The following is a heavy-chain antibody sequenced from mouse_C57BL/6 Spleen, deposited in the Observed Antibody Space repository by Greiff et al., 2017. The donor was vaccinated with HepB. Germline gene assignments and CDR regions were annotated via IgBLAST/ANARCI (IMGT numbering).Heavy chain of an antibody. CDR1: GYTFTSYW. CDR3: ARKGYSNYGFDV. V-gene: IGHV1-69*01. CDR2: IDPSDSYT. Sequence: QVQLQQPGAELVMPGASVKLSCKASGYTFTSYWMHWVKQRPGQGLEWIGEIDPSDSYTNYNQKFKGKSTLTVDKSSSTAYMQLSSLTSEDSAVYYCARKGYSNYGFDVWGTGTTVTVSS. J-gene: IGHJ1*03. D-gene: IGHD2-5*01.